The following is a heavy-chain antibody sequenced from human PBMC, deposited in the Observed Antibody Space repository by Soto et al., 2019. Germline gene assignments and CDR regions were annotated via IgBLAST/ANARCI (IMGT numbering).Heavy chain of an antibody. Sequence: PWGSLRLSCAASDFTVSRNHMSWVRQAPGKGLEWVSIIYSGGSTYYADSVRGRFTISRDDSKNTLFLQMDSLRAEDTAVYYRANLNTITANYWGQGTLVTVSS. J-gene: IGHJ4*02. CDR3: ANLNTITANY. CDR2: IYSGGST. D-gene: IGHD3-3*01. V-gene: IGHV3-53*01. CDR1: DFTVSRNH.